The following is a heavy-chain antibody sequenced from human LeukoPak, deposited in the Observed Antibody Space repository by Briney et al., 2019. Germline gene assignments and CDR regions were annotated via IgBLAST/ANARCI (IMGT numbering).Heavy chain of an antibody. CDR2: IYSGGST. CDR1: GFTVSSNY. J-gene: IGHJ4*02. D-gene: IGHD2-21*01. Sequence: GGSLRLSCAASGFTVSSNYMSWVRQAPGKGLEWVSVIYSGGSTYYADSVKGRFTISRDNSKNTLYLQMNSLRAEDTAVYYCARVRGSVVVGYYFDYWGQGTLVTVSS. V-gene: IGHV3-66*01. CDR3: ARVRGSVVVGYYFDY.